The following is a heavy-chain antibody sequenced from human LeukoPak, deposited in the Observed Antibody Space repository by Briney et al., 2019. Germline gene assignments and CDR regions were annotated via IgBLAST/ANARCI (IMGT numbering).Heavy chain of an antibody. D-gene: IGHD3-22*01. CDR2: IYWNGIT. Sequence: SETLSLTCTVSGGSIFSYYFNWIRQPPGKGLERIGYIYWNGITSYNPSLRSRSTISIATSKNQFSLRLTSVTAADTATYYCARRAYYDSSGYYPASGYFDLWGRGTLFTVSS. J-gene: IGHJ2*01. CDR3: ARRAYYDSSGYYPASGYFDL. CDR1: GGSIFSYY. V-gene: IGHV4-4*09.